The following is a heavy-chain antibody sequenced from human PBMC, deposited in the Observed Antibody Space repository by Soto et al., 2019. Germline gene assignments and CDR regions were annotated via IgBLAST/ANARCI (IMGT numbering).Heavy chain of an antibody. CDR3: ATKAPYCSSTSCYRTADYYYYMDV. D-gene: IGHD2-2*01. CDR2: FDPEDGET. J-gene: IGHJ6*03. CDR1: GYTLTELS. Sequence: ASVKVSCKVSGYTLTELSMHWARQAPGKGLEWMGGFDPEDGETIYAQKFQGRVTMTEDTSTDTAYMELSSLRSEDTAVYYCATKAPYCSSTSCYRTADYYYYMDVWGKGTTVTVSS. V-gene: IGHV1-24*01.